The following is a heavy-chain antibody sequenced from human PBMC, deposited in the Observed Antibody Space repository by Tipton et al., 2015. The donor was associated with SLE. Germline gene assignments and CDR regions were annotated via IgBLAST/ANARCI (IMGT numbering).Heavy chain of an antibody. D-gene: IGHD3-10*01. CDR3: ARKYGRGQEAAFDL. V-gene: IGHV4-34*01. J-gene: IGHJ3*01. CDR2: INHSGNT. CDR1: GFSVSNYY. Sequence: LRLSCAASGFSVSNYYMSWVRQAPGKGLEWIGEINHSGNTHYNPSLKSRVTISVDTSKNQFSLRLYSVTAADTAVYYCARKYGRGQEAAFDLWGQGTILIVSS.